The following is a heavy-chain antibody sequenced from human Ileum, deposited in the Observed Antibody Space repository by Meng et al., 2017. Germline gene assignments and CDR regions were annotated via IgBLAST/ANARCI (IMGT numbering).Heavy chain of an antibody. Sequence: SETLSLTCSVSGCAISSSSYYWGWIRQPPGKGLEWIGSIYYSGSTYYNPSLKSRVTISVDTSKNQFSLKVSSVTAADTAVYYCARGRDYWGQGTLVTVSS. J-gene: IGHJ4*02. V-gene: IGHV4-39*07. CDR3: ARGRDY. CDR1: GCAISSSSYY. CDR2: IYYSGST.